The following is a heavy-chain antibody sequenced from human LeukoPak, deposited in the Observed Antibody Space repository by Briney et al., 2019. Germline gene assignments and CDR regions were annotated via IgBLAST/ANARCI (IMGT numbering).Heavy chain of an antibody. D-gene: IGHD2-15*01. CDR2: IYHSGST. J-gene: IGHJ4*02. CDR3: ARLCSAPRYRGLYYFDY. V-gene: IGHV4-30-2*01. Sequence: PSQTLSLTCTVSGVSISSGGYYWSWIRQPPGKGLEWIGYIYHSGSTYYNPSLKSRVTISVDRSKNQFSLKLSSVTAADTAAYYCARLCSAPRYRGLYYFDYWGKGNLVTVSS. CDR1: GVSISSGGYY.